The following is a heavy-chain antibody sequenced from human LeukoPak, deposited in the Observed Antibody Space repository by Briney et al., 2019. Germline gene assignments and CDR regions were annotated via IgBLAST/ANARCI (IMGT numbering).Heavy chain of an antibody. V-gene: IGHV4-59*01. D-gene: IGHD3-9*01. J-gene: IGHJ5*02. Sequence: NSSETLSLTCTVSGGSISSYYWSWIRQPPGKGLEWIGYIYYTGSTNYNPSLKSRVTISVDTSKNQFSLKLSSVTAADTAVYYCATLTGYSSECWFDPWGQGILVTVSS. CDR3: ATLTGYSSECWFDP. CDR2: IYYTGST. CDR1: GGSISSYY.